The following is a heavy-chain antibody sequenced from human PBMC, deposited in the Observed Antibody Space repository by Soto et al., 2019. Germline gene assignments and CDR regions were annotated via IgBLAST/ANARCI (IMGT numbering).Heavy chain of an antibody. Sequence: QVQLQQWGAGLLKPSETLSLTCAVYGGSFSGYYWSWIRQPPGKGLEWIGEINHSGSTNYNPSLKSRVTISVDTSKNQFSLKLSSVTAADTAVYYCARGVFLPAAPTDAFDIWGQGTMVTVSS. CDR2: INHSGST. V-gene: IGHV4-34*01. CDR3: ARGVFLPAAPTDAFDI. CDR1: GGSFSGYY. J-gene: IGHJ3*02. D-gene: IGHD2-2*01.